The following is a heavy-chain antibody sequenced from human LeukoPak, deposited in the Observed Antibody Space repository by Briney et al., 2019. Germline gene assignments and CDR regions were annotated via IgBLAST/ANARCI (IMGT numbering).Heavy chain of an antibody. D-gene: IGHD6-19*01. CDR1: GGSISSSNW. V-gene: IGHV4-4*02. CDR3: ARQTAVAGTRYFDY. CDR2: IYHSGST. J-gene: IGHJ4*02. Sequence: SETLSLTCAVSGGSISSSNWWSWVRQPPGKGLEWIGEIYHSGSTNYNPSLKSRVTISVDKSKNQFSLKLSSVTAADTAVYYCARQTAVAGTRYFDYXXQGTLVTVSS.